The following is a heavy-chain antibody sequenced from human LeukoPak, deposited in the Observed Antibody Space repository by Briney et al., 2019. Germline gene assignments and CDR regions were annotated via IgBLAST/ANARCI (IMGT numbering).Heavy chain of an antibody. CDR1: GFTFSSYW. D-gene: IGHD3-10*01. CDR3: VFPYYYGSGSGDYYFDY. Sequence: GGSLRLSCAASGFTFSSYWMSWVRQAPGKGLEWVANIKQDGSEKYYVDSVKGRFTISRDNAKNSLYLQMNSLRAEDTAVYYCVFPYYYGSGSGDYYFDYWGQGTLVTVSS. V-gene: IGHV3-7*01. J-gene: IGHJ4*02. CDR2: IKQDGSEK.